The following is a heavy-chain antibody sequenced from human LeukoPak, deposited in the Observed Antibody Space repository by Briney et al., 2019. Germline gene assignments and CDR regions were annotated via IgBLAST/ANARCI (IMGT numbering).Heavy chain of an antibody. D-gene: IGHD6-19*01. Sequence: SETLSLTCAVHGGSFSGYYWSWIRQPPGKGLEWIGEINHSGSTNYNPSLKSRVTISVDTSKNQFSLKLSSVTAADTAVYYCTTAQSIAVAGPFDYWGQGTLVTVSS. CDR1: GGSFSGYY. CDR2: INHSGST. J-gene: IGHJ4*02. V-gene: IGHV4-34*01. CDR3: TTAQSIAVAGPFDY.